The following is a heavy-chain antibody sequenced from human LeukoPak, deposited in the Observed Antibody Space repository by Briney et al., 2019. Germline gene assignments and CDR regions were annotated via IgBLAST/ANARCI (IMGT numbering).Heavy chain of an antibody. CDR3: ARDSPTYGPHAFDI. V-gene: IGHV1-18*01. D-gene: IGHD4-17*01. J-gene: IGHJ3*02. CDR2: ISAYNGNT. CDR1: GYTFTTYG. Sequence: GASVKVSCKASGYTFTTYGISWVRQAPGQGLEWMGWISAYNGNTNYAQKLQGRVTMTTDTSTSTAYMELRSLRSDDTAVYYCARDSPTYGPHAFDIWGQGTMVTVSS.